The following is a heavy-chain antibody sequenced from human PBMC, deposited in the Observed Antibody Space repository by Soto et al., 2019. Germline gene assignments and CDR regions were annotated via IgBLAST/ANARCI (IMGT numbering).Heavy chain of an antibody. CDR3: ATDQGPQSGSWNGPARYGMDV. CDR2: ISGSGGDT. Sequence: QLSESGGGSVQPGGSLRLSCSASGFTFSSYVMSWVRQAPGKGLEWVSYISGSGGDTYYADSVKGRFIVSRDNSKNTLYLQMTGLRAEDTAVYSCATDQGPQSGSWNGPARYGMDVWGQGTTVTVSS. J-gene: IGHJ6*02. D-gene: IGHD1-1*01. CDR1: GFTFSSYV. V-gene: IGHV3-23*01.